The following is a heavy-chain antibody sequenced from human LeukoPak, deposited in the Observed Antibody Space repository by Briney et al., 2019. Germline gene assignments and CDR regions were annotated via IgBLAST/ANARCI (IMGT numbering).Heavy chain of an antibody. Sequence: PGGSLRLSCAASGFTFGSYAMSWVRQAPGKGLEWVSAISGSGGSTYYADSVKGRFTISRDNSKNTLYLQMNSLRAEDTAVYYCAKISTSWEGFDYWGQGTLATVSS. CDR2: ISGSGGST. CDR3: AKISTSWEGFDY. V-gene: IGHV3-23*01. CDR1: GFTFGSYA. J-gene: IGHJ4*02. D-gene: IGHD2-2*01.